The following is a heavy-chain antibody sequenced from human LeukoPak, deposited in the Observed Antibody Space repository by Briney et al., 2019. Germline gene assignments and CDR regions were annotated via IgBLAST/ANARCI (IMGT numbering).Heavy chain of an antibody. CDR2: IIPIFGTA. Sequence: GASVKVSCKASGYIFITYGISWVRQAPGQGLEWMGGIIPIFGTANYAQKFQGRVTITADESTSTAYMELSSLRSEDTAVYYCARERLTTDPKYYFDYWGQGTLVTVSS. D-gene: IGHD4/OR15-4a*01. CDR1: GYIFITYG. J-gene: IGHJ4*02. CDR3: ARERLTTDPKYYFDY. V-gene: IGHV1-69*13.